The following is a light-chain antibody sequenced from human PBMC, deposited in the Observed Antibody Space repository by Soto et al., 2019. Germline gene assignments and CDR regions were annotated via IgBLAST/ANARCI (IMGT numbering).Light chain of an antibody. V-gene: IGKV1-39*01. CDR3: QQTYRTPST. CDR2: AAS. J-gene: IGKJ3*01. Sequence: DIQLTQSPPSLSASVGDTVNIACRASQNIQNCVNWYQQTPGKAPKHPIYAASNLQNGVPSRFSCRGSGTDLTLTINRLQPEDFAAYYCQQTYRTPSTFGPGTQVD. CDR1: QNIQNC.